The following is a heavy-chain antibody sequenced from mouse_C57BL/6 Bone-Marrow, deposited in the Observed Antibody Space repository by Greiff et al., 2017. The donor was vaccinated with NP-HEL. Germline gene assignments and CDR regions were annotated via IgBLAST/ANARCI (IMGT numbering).Heavy chain of an antibody. CDR1: GYAFSSSW. CDR3: AKRGYGSSGDWYFDV. D-gene: IGHD1-1*01. CDR2: IYPGDGDT. Sequence: QVTLKESGPELVKPGASVKISCKASGYAFSSSWMNWVKQRPGKGLEWIGRIYPGDGDTNYNGKFKGKATLTADKSSSTAYMQLSSLTSEDSAVYFCAKRGYGSSGDWYFDVWGTGTTVTVSS. J-gene: IGHJ1*03. V-gene: IGHV1-82*01.